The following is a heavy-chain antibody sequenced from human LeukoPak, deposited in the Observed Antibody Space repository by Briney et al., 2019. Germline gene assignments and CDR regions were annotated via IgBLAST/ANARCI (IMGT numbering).Heavy chain of an antibody. CDR3: AKNWNPYYYYYMDV. V-gene: IGHV3-74*01. J-gene: IGHJ6*03. CDR2: INSDGSST. Sequence: GGSLRLSCAASAFTFSSYWMHWVRQAPGKGLVWVSHINSDGSSTSYADSVKGRFTISRDNAKNTVYLQMNSLRAEDTAVYYCAKNWNPYYYYYMDVWGKGTTVTVSS. D-gene: IGHD1-1*01. CDR1: AFTFSSYW.